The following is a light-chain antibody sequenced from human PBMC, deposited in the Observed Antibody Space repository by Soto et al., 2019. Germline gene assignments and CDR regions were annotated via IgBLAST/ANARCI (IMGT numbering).Light chain of an antibody. CDR2: EVS. J-gene: IGLJ2*01. V-gene: IGLV2-14*01. Sequence: QSVLTQPASVSGSPGQSITISCTGTSSDVGGYNYVSWYQQHPGKAPKLMIYEVSNRPSGVSNRFAGSKSGNTASLTISGLQAEDEDYYYCSSYTSSSTYVVFGGGTKLTVL. CDR1: SSDVGGYNY. CDR3: SSYTSSSTYVV.